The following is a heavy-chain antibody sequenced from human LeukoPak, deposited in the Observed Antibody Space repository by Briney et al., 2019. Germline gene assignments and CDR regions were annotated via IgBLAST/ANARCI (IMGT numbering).Heavy chain of an antibody. CDR1: AFTFRSHD. CDR3: VREGPRGLAFDI. J-gene: IGHJ3*02. D-gene: IGHD3/OR15-3a*01. CDR2: ISGSGGST. V-gene: IGHV3-23*01. Sequence: PGGSLRLSCAASAFTFRSHDMSWVRQAPGKGLEWVSGISGSGGSTFYADSVKGRFTISRDNSKNTLYPQMNGLRVEDTAVYYCVREGPRGLAFDIWGQGTMVTVSS.